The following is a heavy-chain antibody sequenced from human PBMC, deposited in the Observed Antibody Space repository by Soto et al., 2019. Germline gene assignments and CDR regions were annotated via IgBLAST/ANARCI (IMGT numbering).Heavy chain of an antibody. J-gene: IGHJ3*02. CDR2: ISAYNGNT. Sequence: ASVKVSCKASGYTFTSYGISWVRQAPGQGLEWMGRISAYNGNTNYAQKLQGRVTMTTDTSTSTAYMELRSLRSDDTAVYYCARVYYYDSSGYSEGHGAFDIWGQGTMVTVSS. V-gene: IGHV1-18*01. CDR3: ARVYYYDSSGYSEGHGAFDI. D-gene: IGHD3-22*01. CDR1: GYTFTSYG.